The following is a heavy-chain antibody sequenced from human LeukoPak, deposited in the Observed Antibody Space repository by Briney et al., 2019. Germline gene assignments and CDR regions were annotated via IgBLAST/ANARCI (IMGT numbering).Heavy chain of an antibody. J-gene: IGHJ4*02. CDR2: ISSTSSYI. Sequence: GGSLRLSCAASGFTFSSYNMNWVRQAPGKGLEWVSSISSTSSYINYADSVKGRFTVSRDNSKNTLYLQMNSLRAEDTAVYYCAKDGLLQQWLVRVYFDYWGQGTLVTVSS. D-gene: IGHD6-19*01. CDR1: GFTFSSYN. CDR3: AKDGLLQQWLVRVYFDY. V-gene: IGHV3-21*01.